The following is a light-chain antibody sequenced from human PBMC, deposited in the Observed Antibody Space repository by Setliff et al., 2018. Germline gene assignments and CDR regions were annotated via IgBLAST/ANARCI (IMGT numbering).Light chain of an antibody. CDR2: QVN. V-gene: IGLV2-14*02. CDR3: SAYAGSNNWGV. J-gene: IGLJ1*01. CDR1: SSDVETYNI. Sequence: QSALTQPASVSGSPGQSITISCTGSSSDVETYNIVSWYQQHPGKAPKILIYQVNQRPSGVSDRFSGSKSGNTASLTVSGLQAEDEADYYCSAYAGSNNWGVFGTGTKVTVL.